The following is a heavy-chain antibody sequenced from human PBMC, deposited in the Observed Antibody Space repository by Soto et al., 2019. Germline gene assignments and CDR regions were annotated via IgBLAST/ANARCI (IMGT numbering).Heavy chain of an antibody. J-gene: IGHJ5*01. D-gene: IGHD6-25*01. CDR1: GDSVSSDSVT. Sequence: SQTLSLTCAISGDSVSSDSVTWNWIRQSPSRGLEWLGRTYYRSKWYSDYALSVKSRVTINADMSKNQVSLQLNSVTPEDSAVDYYVRLIGSGWLDYWGQGTLVTVSS. V-gene: IGHV6-1*01. CDR3: VRLIGSGWLDY. CDR2: TYYRSKWYS.